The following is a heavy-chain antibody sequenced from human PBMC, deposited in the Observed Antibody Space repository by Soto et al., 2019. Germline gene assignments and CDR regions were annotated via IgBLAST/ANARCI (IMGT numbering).Heavy chain of an antibody. CDR1: GFTVSSNY. J-gene: IGHJ3*02. V-gene: IGHV3-53*04. D-gene: IGHD6-6*01. Sequence: GGSLRLSCAASGFTVSSNYMSWVRQAPGKGLEWVSVIYSGGSTYYTDSVKGRFTISRHNSKNTLYLQMNSLRAEDTAVYYCARDLEYSSSSRAFDIWGQGTMVTVSS. CDR2: IYSGGST. CDR3: ARDLEYSSSSRAFDI.